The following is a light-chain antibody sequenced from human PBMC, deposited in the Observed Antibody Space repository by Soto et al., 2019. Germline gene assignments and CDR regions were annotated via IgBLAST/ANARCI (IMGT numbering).Light chain of an antibody. Sequence: SYELTQPLSVSVALGQTARITCGGNNIGSKNVHWYQQKPGQAPVLVIYRDSNRPSGIPERFSGSNSGNTATLTISRAHAGDEADYYCQVWDSFVVFGGGTKVTVL. J-gene: IGLJ2*01. CDR3: QVWDSFVV. CDR2: RDS. CDR1: NIGSKN. V-gene: IGLV3-9*01.